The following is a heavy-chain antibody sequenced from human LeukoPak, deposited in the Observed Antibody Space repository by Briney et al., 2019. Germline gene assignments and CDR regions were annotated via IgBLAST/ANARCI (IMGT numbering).Heavy chain of an antibody. CDR1: GFTFSSYA. V-gene: IGHV3-23*01. J-gene: IGHJ4*02. CDR2: ISGSGGST. CDR3: ARSYSSSSGTAWDY. Sequence: PGGSLRLSCAASGFTFSSYAMSWVRQAPGKGLEWVSAISGSGGSTYYADSVKGRLTISRDNSKNTLYLQMNSLRAEDTAVYYCARSYSSSSGTAWDYWGQGTLVTVSS. D-gene: IGHD6-6*01.